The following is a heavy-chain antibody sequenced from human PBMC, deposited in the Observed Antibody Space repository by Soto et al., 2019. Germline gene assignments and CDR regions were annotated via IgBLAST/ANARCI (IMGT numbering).Heavy chain of an antibody. Sequence: VQLVESGGGLIQPGGSLRLSCAASGFTVSSNYMSWVRQAPGKGLEWVSVIYSGGSTYYADSVKGRFTISRDNSKNTLYLQMNSLRAEDTAVYYCRSSVGYYYYGMDVWGQGTTVTVSS. CDR1: GFTVSSNY. V-gene: IGHV3-53*01. CDR2: IYSGGST. D-gene: IGHD6-6*01. J-gene: IGHJ6*02. CDR3: RSSVGYYYYGMDV.